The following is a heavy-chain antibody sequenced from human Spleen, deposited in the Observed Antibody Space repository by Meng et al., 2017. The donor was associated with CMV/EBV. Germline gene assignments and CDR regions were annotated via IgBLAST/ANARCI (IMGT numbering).Heavy chain of an antibody. V-gene: IGHV1-69*05. Sequence: SVKVSCKASGGTFSSYAISWVRQAPGQGLEWMGGIIPIFGTANYAQKFQGRVTITTDESTSTAYVELSSLRSEDTAVYYCVGGTIFGVVIRSNYYGMDVWGQGTTVTVSS. D-gene: IGHD3-3*01. CDR1: GGTFSSYA. J-gene: IGHJ6*02. CDR3: VGGTIFGVVIRSNYYGMDV. CDR2: IIPIFGTA.